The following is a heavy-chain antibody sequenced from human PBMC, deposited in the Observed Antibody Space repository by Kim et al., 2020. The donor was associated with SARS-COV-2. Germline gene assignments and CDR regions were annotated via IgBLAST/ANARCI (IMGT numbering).Heavy chain of an antibody. CDR2: ISGSGGST. V-gene: IGHV3-23*01. Sequence: GGSLRLSCATSGFTFDNYAMTWVRQPPGKGLEWVSTISGSGGSTYYADSVKGRFTISRDNSRSTHFLQMNSLRAADTAIYYCARTECSGGTCYSAYYYHGLDVWGQGTTVDVSS. J-gene: IGHJ6*02. D-gene: IGHD2-15*01. CDR3: ARTECSGGTCYSAYYYHGLDV. CDR1: GFTFDNYA.